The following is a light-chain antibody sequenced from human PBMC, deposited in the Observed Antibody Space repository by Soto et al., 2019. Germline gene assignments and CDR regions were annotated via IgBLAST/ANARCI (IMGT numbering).Light chain of an antibody. CDR3: QQYGPSLPMYT. V-gene: IGKV3-20*01. CDR1: QNLDSRY. J-gene: IGKJ2*01. CDR2: GAS. Sequence: ENVLTQSPGTLSLSPGERATLSCRTSQNLDSRYLAWYQQKPGQAPRLLIYGASNRATGIPDRFRGSGSGTDFTLTISGLEPEDIAVYYCQQYGPSLPMYTFGQGTKLEIK.